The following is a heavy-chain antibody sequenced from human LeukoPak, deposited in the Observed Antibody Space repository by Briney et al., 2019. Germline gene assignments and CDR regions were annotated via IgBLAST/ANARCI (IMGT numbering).Heavy chain of an antibody. CDR2: IYHSGST. CDR1: GYSISSGYY. CDR3: ARDTPEPYGDYPPARGNWFDP. J-gene: IGHJ5*02. Sequence: SETLSLTCTVSGYSISSGYYWGWIRQPPGKGLEWIGSIYHSGSTYYNPSLKSRVTISVDTSKNQFSLKLSSVTAADTAVYYCARDTPEPYGDYPPARGNWFDPWGQGTLVTVSS. V-gene: IGHV4-38-2*02. D-gene: IGHD4-17*01.